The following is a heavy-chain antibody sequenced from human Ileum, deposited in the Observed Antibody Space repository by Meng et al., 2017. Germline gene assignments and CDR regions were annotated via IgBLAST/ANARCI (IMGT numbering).Heavy chain of an antibody. CDR2: IYTSENT. D-gene: IGHD6-13*01. CDR3: AREVATTGTRAFDI. J-gene: IGHJ3*02. Sequence: SETLSLTCNVSGVSISSYYWSWVRQPAGKGLEWIGRIYTSENTSYNPSLKSRVTMSVDTSKNQFSLKLSSVTAADTAVYYCAREVATTGTRAFDIWGQGTMVTVSS. CDR1: GVSISSYY. V-gene: IGHV4-4*07.